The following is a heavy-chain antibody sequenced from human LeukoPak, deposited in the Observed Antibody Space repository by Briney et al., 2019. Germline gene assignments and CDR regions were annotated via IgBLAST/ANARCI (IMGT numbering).Heavy chain of an antibody. V-gene: IGHV3-30*04. CDR2: ISYDGSNK. CDR1: GFTFSSYA. Sequence: PGGSLRLSCAASGFTFSSYAMHWVRQAPGKGLEWVAVISYDGSNKYYADSVKGRFTISRDNSKNTLYLQMSSLRVEDTAVYYCTRDPRHLDSWGQGTLVTVSS. J-gene: IGHJ4*02. D-gene: IGHD6-6*01. CDR3: TRDPRHLDS.